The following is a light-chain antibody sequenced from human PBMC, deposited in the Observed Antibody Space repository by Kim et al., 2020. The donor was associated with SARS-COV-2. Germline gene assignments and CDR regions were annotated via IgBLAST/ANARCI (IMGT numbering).Light chain of an antibody. CDR2: AAS. J-gene: IGKJ1*01. CDR3: QQYDAGPWT. CDR1: QSISSY. Sequence: EIELTQSPASLSPSAGEGATITCRASQSISSYLAWYQQKPGEAPRLLIYAASTLVTGVSTRFSGSGSGTDFTLTISDLQPEDVAAYYCQQYDAGPWTFGDGTKVDIK. V-gene: IGKV1-27*01.